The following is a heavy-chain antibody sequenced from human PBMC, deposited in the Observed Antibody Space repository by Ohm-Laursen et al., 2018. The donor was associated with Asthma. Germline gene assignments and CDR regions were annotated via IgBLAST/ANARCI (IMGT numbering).Heavy chain of an antibody. D-gene: IGHD3-3*02. J-gene: IGHJ4*02. CDR1: GYTFSRYS. CDR3: ARDHLWTGSSLDY. CDR2: ISTASSFI. Sequence: SLRLSCTASGYTFSRYSIHWVRQIPGKGLEWVASISTASSFIYYADSVRGRFTTSRDNARNSVYLQMNSLRAEDTAVYYCARDHLWTGSSLDYWGQGTLVTVSS. V-gene: IGHV3-21*01.